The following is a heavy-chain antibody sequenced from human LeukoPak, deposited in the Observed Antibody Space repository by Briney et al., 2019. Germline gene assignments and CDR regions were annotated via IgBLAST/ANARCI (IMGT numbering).Heavy chain of an antibody. CDR3: ARALRIYYYFDY. Sequence: PGGSLRLSCAASGFTFSSYSMNWVRQAPGKGLEWVSAFSPSGGGTYYADSVKGRFTISRDNSKNTLYLQMNSLRAEDTAVYYCARALRIYYYFDYWGQGTLVTVSS. CDR1: GFTFSSYS. V-gene: IGHV3-23*01. D-gene: IGHD1-26*01. CDR2: FSPSGGGT. J-gene: IGHJ4*02.